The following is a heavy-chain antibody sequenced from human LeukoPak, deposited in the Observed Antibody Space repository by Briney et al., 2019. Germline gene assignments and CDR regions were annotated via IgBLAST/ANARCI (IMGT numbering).Heavy chain of an antibody. D-gene: IGHD6-13*01. J-gene: IGHJ4*02. CDR1: GGSISSSNW. Sequence: SGTLSLTCAVSGGSISSSNWWSWVRQPPGKGLEWIGEIYHSGSTNYNPSLKSRVTISVDKSKNRFSLKLSSVTAADTAVYYCARIPGYSSSWYLGFGLDYWGQGTLVTVPS. V-gene: IGHV4-4*02. CDR2: IYHSGST. CDR3: ARIPGYSSSWYLGFGLDY.